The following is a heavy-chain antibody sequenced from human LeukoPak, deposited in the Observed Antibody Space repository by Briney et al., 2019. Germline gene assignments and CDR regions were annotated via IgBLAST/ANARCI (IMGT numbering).Heavy chain of an antibody. Sequence: GGSLRLSCAASGFTFSSYWMHWVRQAPGKGLVWVSRINSDGSSTSYADSVKGRFTISRDYAKNTLYLQMNSLRAEDTAVYYCARDRGYCSSTSCYRLFDYWGQGTLVTVSS. CDR1: GFTFSSYW. V-gene: IGHV3-74*01. J-gene: IGHJ4*02. CDR3: ARDRGYCSSTSCYRLFDY. CDR2: INSDGSST. D-gene: IGHD2-2*03.